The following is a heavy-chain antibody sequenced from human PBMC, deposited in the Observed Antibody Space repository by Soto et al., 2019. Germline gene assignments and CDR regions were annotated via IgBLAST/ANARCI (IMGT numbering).Heavy chain of an antibody. Sequence: PGGSLRLSCAASGFTFSSYGMHWVRQAPGKGLEWVAVIWYDGSNKYYADSVKGRFTISSDSSKNTLYLQMNSLRAEDTAVYYCAREWQAYYYGMDVWGQGTTVTVSS. V-gene: IGHV3-33*01. D-gene: IGHD5-12*01. CDR1: GFTFSSYG. J-gene: IGHJ6*02. CDR3: AREWQAYYYGMDV. CDR2: IWYDGSNK.